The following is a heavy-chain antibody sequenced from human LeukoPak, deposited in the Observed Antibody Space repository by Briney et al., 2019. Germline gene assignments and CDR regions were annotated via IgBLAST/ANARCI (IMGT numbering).Heavy chain of an antibody. Sequence: FSSRGAGCGFTSGWFGCGRRLPPERLVWRGIIYPGDSDTRYSPSFQGQVTISADKSISTAYLQWSSLKASDTAMYYCARLSLQSWFDPWGQGTLVTVSS. CDR2: IYPGDSDT. J-gene: IGHJ5*02. V-gene: IGHV5-51*01. CDR3: ARLSLQSWFDP. CDR1: GCGFTSGW. D-gene: IGHD5-24*01.